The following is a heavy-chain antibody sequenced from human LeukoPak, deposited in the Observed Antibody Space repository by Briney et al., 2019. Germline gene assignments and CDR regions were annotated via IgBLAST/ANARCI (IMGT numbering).Heavy chain of an antibody. Sequence: GGSLRLSCAASGFTFSNYAMSWVRQAPGKGLEWVSAISGSGDNTYYADSVKGRFTVSRDNSKNTLYVQMKSLRAEDTAVYYCAKDFVVVPGNVNYFDYWGQGTMVAVSS. J-gene: IGHJ4*02. V-gene: IGHV3-23*01. CDR2: ISGSGDNT. CDR3: AKDFVVVPGNVNYFDY. CDR1: GFTFSNYA. D-gene: IGHD2-21*02.